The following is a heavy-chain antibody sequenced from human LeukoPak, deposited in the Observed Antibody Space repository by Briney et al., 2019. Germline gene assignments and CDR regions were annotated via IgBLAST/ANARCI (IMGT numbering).Heavy chain of an antibody. CDR2: ISYDGKYK. D-gene: IGHD3-10*01. CDR1: GFTFSSYA. Sequence: GGSLRLSCAASGFTFSSYAMHWVRQAPGKGLEWVTVISYDGKYKYYADSVKGRFTISRDDSKNTLFLQMNSLRAEDTAVYYCARGSKGFGDFNADYWGQGTLVTLSS. CDR3: ARGSKGFGDFNADY. V-gene: IGHV3-30*04. J-gene: IGHJ4*02.